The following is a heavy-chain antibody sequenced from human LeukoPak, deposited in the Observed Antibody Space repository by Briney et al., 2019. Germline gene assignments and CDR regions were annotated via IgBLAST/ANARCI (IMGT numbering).Heavy chain of an antibody. V-gene: IGHV1-58*01. CDR2: IVVGSGDT. D-gene: IGHD2-2*01. J-gene: IGHJ6*02. CDR3: AAGYCTSISCYAAGV. Sequence: ASVKASCKGSALTFSNSAVQWVRQGRGQRLEWIGWIVVGSGDTNYAQRFQERVTITRDMSTNTAYMELSSLSSKDTAVYYCAAGYCTSISCYAAGVWGQGTTVIVSS. CDR1: ALTFSNSA.